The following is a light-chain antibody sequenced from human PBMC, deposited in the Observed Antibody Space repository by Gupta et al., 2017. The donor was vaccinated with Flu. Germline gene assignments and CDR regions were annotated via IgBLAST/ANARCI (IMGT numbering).Light chain of an antibody. V-gene: IGKV1-5*03. CDR3: QQYNSYSWT. CDR1: QSISSW. Sequence: STLSASVGDRVTIPCRVSQSISSWLAWYQQKPGKAPKLLIYKASSLESGVPSRFSGSGSGTEFTLTISSLQPDDFATYYCQQYNSYSWTFGQGTKVEIK. CDR2: KAS. J-gene: IGKJ1*01.